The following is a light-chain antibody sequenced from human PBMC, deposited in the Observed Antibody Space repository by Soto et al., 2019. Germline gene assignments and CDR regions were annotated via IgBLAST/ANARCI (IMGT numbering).Light chain of an antibody. J-gene: IGLJ3*02. CDR1: SGIILNNY. V-gene: IGLV6-57*04. CDR2: EDN. CDR3: QSYDSNNWV. Sequence: NFMVTQPHSVSESPGKTVTISCTRSSGIILNNYVQWYQQRPGSAPTTVIYEDNRRPSGVPDRFSGSIDSSSNSASLTISGLQTEDEADYYCQSYDSNNWVFGGGTKLTVL.